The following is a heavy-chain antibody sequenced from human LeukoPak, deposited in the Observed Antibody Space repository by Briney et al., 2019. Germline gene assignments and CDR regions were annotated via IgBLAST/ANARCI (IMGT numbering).Heavy chain of an antibody. J-gene: IGHJ4*02. V-gene: IGHV1-2*02. Sequence: ASVKVSCKAPGYTFTGYYMHWVRQAPGQGLEWMGWINPNSGGTNYAQKFQGRVTMTRDTSISTAYMELSRLRSDDTAVYYCAFDSSGYYYSADYWGQGTLVTVSS. CDR1: GYTFTGYY. D-gene: IGHD3-22*01. CDR2: INPNSGGT. CDR3: AFDSSGYYYSADY.